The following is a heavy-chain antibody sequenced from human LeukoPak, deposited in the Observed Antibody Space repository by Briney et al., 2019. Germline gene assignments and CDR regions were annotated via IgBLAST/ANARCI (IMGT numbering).Heavy chain of an antibody. CDR1: GLTVTNAW. J-gene: IGHJ6*02. CDR3: AKGRTSYYSYAMDI. CDR2: IGGSGGNT. Sequence: PGGSLRLSCAASGLTVTNAWMNWVRQAPGKGLEWVSGIGGSGGNTDYADSVKGRLTISRDNSKNTLCLQMNSLRAEDTAVYYCAKGRTSYYSYAMDIWGQGTTVTVSS. V-gene: IGHV3-23*01. D-gene: IGHD1-14*01.